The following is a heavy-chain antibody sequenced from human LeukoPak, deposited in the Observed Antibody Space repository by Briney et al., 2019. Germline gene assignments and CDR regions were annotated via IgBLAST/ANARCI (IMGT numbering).Heavy chain of an antibody. D-gene: IGHD6-13*01. J-gene: IGHJ3*02. CDR2: IYISDNA. V-gene: IGHV4-4*07. CDR3: ARDRDIAADGMEGGDAFDI. CDR1: VASLSRYY. Sequence: SETLSLTCTASVASLSRYYWSWIRQPAGKGLEWIGRIYISDNARYNPSLEGRATLSIDTSKKQISLTLRSVTAADTAVYYCARDRDIAADGMEGGDAFDISGPGTMVTVSP.